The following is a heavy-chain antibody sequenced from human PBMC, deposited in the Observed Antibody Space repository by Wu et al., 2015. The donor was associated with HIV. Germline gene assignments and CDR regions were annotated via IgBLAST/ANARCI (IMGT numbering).Heavy chain of an antibody. Sequence: QVQLVQSGAEVKKPGSSVKVSCKASGGTLSHYEISWMRQAPGQGLEWMGGIIPIFGTANYAQKFQGRVTITADESTSTAYMELSSLRSEDTAVYYCARTPLLWFGELSYWGQGTLVTVSS. V-gene: IGHV1-69*12. J-gene: IGHJ4*02. CDR2: IIPIFGTA. CDR3: ARTPLLWFGELSY. D-gene: IGHD3-10*01. CDR1: GGTLSHYE.